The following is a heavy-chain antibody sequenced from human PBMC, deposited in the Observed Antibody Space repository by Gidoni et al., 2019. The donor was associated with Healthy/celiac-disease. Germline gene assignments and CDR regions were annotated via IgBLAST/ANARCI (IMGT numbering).Heavy chain of an antibody. CDR3: ARDRGSGGPEYYFDY. CDR2: INAGNGNT. Sequence: QVQLVQSGAEVKKPGASVKVSFKASGYTFTSYAMHWVRQAPGQRLEWMGWINAGNGNTKYSQKFQGRVTITRDTSASTAYMELSSLRSEDTAVYYCARDRGSGGPEYYFDYWGQGTLVTVSS. D-gene: IGHD6-19*01. CDR1: GYTFTSYA. J-gene: IGHJ4*02. V-gene: IGHV1-3*01.